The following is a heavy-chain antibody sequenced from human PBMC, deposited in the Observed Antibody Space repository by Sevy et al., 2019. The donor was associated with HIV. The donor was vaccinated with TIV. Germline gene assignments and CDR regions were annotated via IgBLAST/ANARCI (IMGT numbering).Heavy chain of an antibody. D-gene: IGHD1-20*01. CDR1: GFTFSSYG. CDR2: ISYDGSNK. Sequence: GGSLRLSCAASGFTFSSYGMHWVRQAPGKGLEWVSVISYDGSNKYYADSVKGPFTISRDNSKNTLYLQMNSLGAEDTAVYYCAKDLTGITGTGMYYWGQGTLVTVSS. J-gene: IGHJ4*02. V-gene: IGHV3-30*18. CDR3: AKDLTGITGTGMYY.